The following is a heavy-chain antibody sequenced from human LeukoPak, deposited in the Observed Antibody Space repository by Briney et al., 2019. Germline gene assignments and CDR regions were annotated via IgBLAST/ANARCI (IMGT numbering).Heavy chain of an antibody. V-gene: IGHV1-2*02. J-gene: IGHJ3*02. CDR2: INPNSGDT. CDR1: GYIFTGYY. D-gene: IGHD3-22*01. CDR3: ARVWAMIVAEYAFDI. Sequence: ASVKVSCKASGYIFTGYYMHWVRQAPGQGLEWMGWINPNSGDTNYAQRFQGRVTMTRDTSISTAYMELSRLRSDDTAVYYCARVWAMIVAEYAFDIWGQGTMVTVSS.